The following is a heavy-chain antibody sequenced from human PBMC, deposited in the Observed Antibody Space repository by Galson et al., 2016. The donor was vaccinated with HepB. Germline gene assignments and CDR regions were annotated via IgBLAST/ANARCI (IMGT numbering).Heavy chain of an antibody. CDR1: GFTFSRYA. V-gene: IGHV3-64D*06. CDR2: ISSKGGST. J-gene: IGHJ5*02. Sequence: SLRLSCAGSGFTFSRYAMLWVRQAPGKGLEYVSSISSKGGSTYYADSMKGRLSISRDNSTNTPYLQMSGLRGEDTAVYYCVKGPKEQPDNWLDPWGQGTLVTVSS. CDR3: VKGPKEQPDNWLDP. D-gene: IGHD6-13*01.